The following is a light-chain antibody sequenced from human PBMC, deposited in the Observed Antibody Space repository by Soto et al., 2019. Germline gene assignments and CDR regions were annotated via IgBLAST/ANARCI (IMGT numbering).Light chain of an antibody. V-gene: IGKV1-6*02. J-gene: IGKJ2*01. CDR3: LQDYTYPYT. Sequence: AIQMTQSPSSLSASGGDSVTITCRASQGIRNDLGWYQHKPGKAPNLLIYAASRLQSGVPSRFSGSGSGTHFTLTISSLQPEVFATYYCLQDYTYPYTFGQGTKLEIK. CDR1: QGIRND. CDR2: AAS.